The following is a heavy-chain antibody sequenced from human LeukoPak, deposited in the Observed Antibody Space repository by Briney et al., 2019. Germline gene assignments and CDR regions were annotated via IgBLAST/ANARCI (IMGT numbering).Heavy chain of an antibody. D-gene: IGHD1-14*01. CDR3: AKDRKVYRDYYYMDV. J-gene: IGHJ6*03. CDR2: ISSSGSTI. Sequence: GGSLRLSCAASGFTFSDYYMSWIRQAPGEGLEWVSYISSSGSTIYYADSVKGRLTISRDNSKNTLYLQMNSLRAEDTAVYYCAKDRKVYRDYYYMDVWGKGTTVTVSS. CDR1: GFTFSDYY. V-gene: IGHV3-11*04.